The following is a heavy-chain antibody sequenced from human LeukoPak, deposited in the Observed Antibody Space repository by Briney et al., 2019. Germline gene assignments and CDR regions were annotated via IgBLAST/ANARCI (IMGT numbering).Heavy chain of an antibody. D-gene: IGHD3-22*01. V-gene: IGHV3-30-3*01. CDR3: AKDRSQYGSSGYRNFDH. J-gene: IGHJ4*02. Sequence: PGRSLRLSCAASGFTFSSYAMHWVRQAPGKGLEWVAVISYDGSNKYYADSVKGRFTISRDNAKNSLYLQMNSPSSEDTAVYYCAKDRSQYGSSGYRNFDHWGQGTLVTVSS. CDR1: GFTFSSYA. CDR2: ISYDGSNK.